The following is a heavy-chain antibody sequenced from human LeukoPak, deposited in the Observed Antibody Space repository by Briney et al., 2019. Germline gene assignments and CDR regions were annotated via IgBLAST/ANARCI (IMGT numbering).Heavy chain of an antibody. D-gene: IGHD4-17*01. Sequence: GGSLRLSCAASGFTFSSYSMNWIRQAPGKGLEWVSSISSSTSYIYYADSVKGRFTTSKDNAKNSLYLQMNSLRAEDTAVYYCARAGGSTVSHSDYWGQGTLVTVSS. V-gene: IGHV3-21*01. CDR1: GFTFSSYS. CDR2: ISSSTSYI. CDR3: ARAGGSTVSHSDY. J-gene: IGHJ4*02.